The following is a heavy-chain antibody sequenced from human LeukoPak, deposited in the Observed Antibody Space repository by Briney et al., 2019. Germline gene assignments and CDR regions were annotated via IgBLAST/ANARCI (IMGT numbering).Heavy chain of an antibody. J-gene: IGHJ4*02. V-gene: IGHV3-30*03. CDR3: ARGGWGTGIDY. CDR2: ISYDGSNK. Sequence: GRSLRLSCAASGFAFSYYGLHWVRQGPGKGLEWVAVISYDGSNKYYADSVKARFTISRDNAKNTVDLQMNSLRAEDTAVYYCARGGWGTGIDYLGQGTLVTVSS. CDR1: GFAFSYYG. D-gene: IGHD1-1*01.